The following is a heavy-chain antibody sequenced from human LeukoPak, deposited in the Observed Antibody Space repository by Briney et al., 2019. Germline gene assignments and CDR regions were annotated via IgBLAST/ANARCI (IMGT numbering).Heavy chain of an antibody. J-gene: IGHJ5*02. D-gene: IGHD3-22*01. V-gene: IGHV3-30*18. CDR1: GFTFSSYG. CDR2: ISYDGSNK. Sequence: GGSLRLSCAASGFTFSSYGMHWVRQAPGKGLEWVAVISYDGSNKYYADSVKGRFTISRDNSKNTLYLQMNSLRAEDTAVYYCAKDGRDITMIVAGWLDPWGQGTLVTVSS. CDR3: AKDGRDITMIVAGWLDP.